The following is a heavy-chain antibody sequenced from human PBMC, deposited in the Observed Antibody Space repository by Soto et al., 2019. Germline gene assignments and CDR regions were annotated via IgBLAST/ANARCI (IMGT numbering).Heavy chain of an antibody. Sequence: PGGSLRLSCAASGFTFSSYAMSWVRQAPGKGLEWVSAISGSGGSTYYADSVKGRFTISRDNSKNTLYLQMNSLRAEDTAVYYCAKAAYYYDSSGYLRPLYYFDYWGQGTLVTVSS. CDR1: GFTFSSYA. D-gene: IGHD3-22*01. J-gene: IGHJ4*02. CDR3: AKAAYYYDSSGYLRPLYYFDY. CDR2: ISGSGGST. V-gene: IGHV3-23*01.